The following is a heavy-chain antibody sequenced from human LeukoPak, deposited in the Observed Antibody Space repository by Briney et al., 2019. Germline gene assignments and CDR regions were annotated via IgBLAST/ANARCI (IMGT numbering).Heavy chain of an antibody. V-gene: IGHV1-46*01. CDR2: INPSGGST. D-gene: IGHD3-3*01. CDR1: GYTFTSYY. CDR3: ARAEGHITIFGVVNMDYYYMDV. J-gene: IGHJ6*03. Sequence: HAASVKVSCKASGYTFTSYYMHWVRQAPGQGLEWMGIINPSGGSTSYAQKFQGRVNMTRDTSTSTVYMELSSLRSEDTAVYHCARAEGHITIFGVVNMDYYYMDVWGKGTTVTVSS.